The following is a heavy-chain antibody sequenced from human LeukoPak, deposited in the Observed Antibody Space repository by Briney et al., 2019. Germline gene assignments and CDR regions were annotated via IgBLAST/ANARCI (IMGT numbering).Heavy chain of an antibody. CDR3: ARGGGYCSSTSCYGYWFDP. Sequence: PGGSLRLSCAASGFTFSSYWMSWVRQAPGKGLEWVANIKQDGSEKYYVDSVKGRFTISRDNAKNSLYLQMNSLRAEDTAVYYCARGGGYCSSTSCYGYWFDPWGQGTLVTVSS. D-gene: IGHD2-2*01. CDR2: IKQDGSEK. CDR1: GFTFSSYW. V-gene: IGHV3-7*01. J-gene: IGHJ5*02.